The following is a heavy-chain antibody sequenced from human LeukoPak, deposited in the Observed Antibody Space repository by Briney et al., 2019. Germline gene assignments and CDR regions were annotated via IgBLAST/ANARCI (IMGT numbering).Heavy chain of an antibody. V-gene: IGHV3-23*01. CDR2: ISGSGGST. J-gene: IGHJ4*02. D-gene: IGHD2-2*01. Sequence: GGSLRLSCASSGFTFSSYAMSWVRQAPGKGLEWVSSISGSGGSTYYADSVKGRFTISRDNSKNTLYLQMNSLRAEDTAVYYCAKEKKMPAARRALDYWGQGTLVTVSS. CDR3: AKEKKMPAARRALDY. CDR1: GFTFSSYA.